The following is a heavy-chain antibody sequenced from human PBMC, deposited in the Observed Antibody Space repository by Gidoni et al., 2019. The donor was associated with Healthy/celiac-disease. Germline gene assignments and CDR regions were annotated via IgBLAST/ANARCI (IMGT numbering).Heavy chain of an antibody. CDR3: ARDQAEDSYGLYYYYGMDV. J-gene: IGHJ6*02. Sequence: EVQLVESGGGLVQPGGSLRLSCAAPGFTFSRYWMSWVRQAPGKGLGWVANIKQDGSEKYYVDSVKGRFTISRDNAKNSLYLQMNSLRAEDTAVYYCARDQAEDSYGLYYYYGMDVWGQGTTVTVSS. D-gene: IGHD5-18*01. V-gene: IGHV3-7*01. CDR2: IKQDGSEK. CDR1: GFTFSRYW.